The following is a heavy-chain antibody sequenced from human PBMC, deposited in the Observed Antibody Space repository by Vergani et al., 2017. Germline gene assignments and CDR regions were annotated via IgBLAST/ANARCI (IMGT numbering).Heavy chain of an antibody. D-gene: IGHD2/OR15-2a*01. Sequence: QVQLVQSGAEMKKPGASVKVSCKASGYTFTAYGISWVRQAPGQGLEWLGWITAYNGDPKYTRRLQDRITLTTDPSTATVYLELRSLRSDDTAVYYCARDFAGECNSDRCYTGGLWGQETLVTVSS. CDR2: ITAYNGDP. CDR3: ARDFAGECNSDRCYTGGL. CDR1: GYTFTAYG. V-gene: IGHV1-18*01. J-gene: IGHJ4*02.